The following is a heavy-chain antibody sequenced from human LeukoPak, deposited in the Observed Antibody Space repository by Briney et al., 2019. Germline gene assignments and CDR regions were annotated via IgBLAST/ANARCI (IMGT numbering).Heavy chain of an antibody. CDR1: GFTFSSYG. CDR2: ISYDGSNK. Sequence: PGGSLRLSCAASGFTFSSYGMHWVRQAPGKGLEWVAVISYDGSNKYYADSVKGRFTISRDNSKNTLYLQMNSLRAEDTAVYYCAKDEGYYGSGTDYWGQGTLVSVSS. D-gene: IGHD3-10*01. J-gene: IGHJ4*02. CDR3: AKDEGYYGSGTDY. V-gene: IGHV3-30*18.